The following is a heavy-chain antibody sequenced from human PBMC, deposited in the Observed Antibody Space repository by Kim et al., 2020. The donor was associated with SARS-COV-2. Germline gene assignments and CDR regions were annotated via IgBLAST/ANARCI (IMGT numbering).Heavy chain of an antibody. CDR3: ARDSSGSYTGWFDP. J-gene: IGHJ5*02. Sequence: AYSVKGRFTISRDNSNNTLYLQMNSRRAEDTAVYYCARDSSGSYTGWFDPWGQGTLVTVSS. D-gene: IGHD1-26*01. V-gene: IGHV3-30*01.